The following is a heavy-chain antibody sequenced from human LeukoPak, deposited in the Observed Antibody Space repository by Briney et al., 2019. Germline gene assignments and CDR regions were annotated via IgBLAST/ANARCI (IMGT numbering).Heavy chain of an antibody. D-gene: IGHD1-26*01. CDR3: AKGGKWDVTPFDY. Sequence: GGSLRLSCAASGFTFSNFWMHWVRQAPGKGLVWVALIYGDGSFTRYADSVKGRFTISRDNAKNTVYLQMNSLRAEDTAVYYCAKGGKWDVTPFDYWGQGTLVTVSS. J-gene: IGHJ4*02. CDR2: IYGDGSFT. V-gene: IGHV3-74*01. CDR1: GFTFSNFW.